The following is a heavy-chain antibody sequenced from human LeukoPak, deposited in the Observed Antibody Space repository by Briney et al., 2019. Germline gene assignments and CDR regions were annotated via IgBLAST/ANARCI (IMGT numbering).Heavy chain of an antibody. CDR2: AYSSGTT. CDR3: ARVVPIRLGAGWGVNYFEY. J-gene: IGHJ4*02. V-gene: IGHV4-61*01. Sequence: PSETLSLTCTVSGGSVNSRSHYWSWIRLPPGKGLEWIARAYSSGTTSYNPSLRSRVTISIDTSKDQFSLRMSSMTAADTAVYYCARVVPIRLGAGWGVNYFEYWGQGALVTVSS. CDR1: GGSVNSRSHY. D-gene: IGHD3-16*01.